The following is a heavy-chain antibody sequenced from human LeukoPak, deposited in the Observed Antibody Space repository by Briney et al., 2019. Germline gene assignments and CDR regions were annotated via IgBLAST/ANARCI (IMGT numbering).Heavy chain of an antibody. D-gene: IGHD3-16*01. CDR2: FDPEDGET. Sequence: ASVKVSCKVSGYTLTELSMHWVRQAPGKGREWGGGFDPEDGETIYAQKFLGRVTMTEDTSTDTAYMELSSLRSGDTAVYYCASSLGAIMITFGGGSWGQGTLVTVSS. CDR3: ASSLGAIMITFGGGS. J-gene: IGHJ4*02. V-gene: IGHV1-24*01. CDR1: GYTLTELS.